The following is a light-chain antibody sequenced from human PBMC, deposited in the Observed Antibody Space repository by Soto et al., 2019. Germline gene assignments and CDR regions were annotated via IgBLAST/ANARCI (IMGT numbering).Light chain of an antibody. CDR2: EVS. V-gene: IGLV2-14*01. CDR1: SSDVGGYNY. Sequence: QSALAQPASVSGSPGQSITISCTGTSSDVGGYNYVSWYQQDPGKAPKLMIYEVSNRAAGVSNRLSGSKSGNTASLTISGLQAEDEADYYCSSYTSSSTPYVFGTGTKVTVL. J-gene: IGLJ1*01. CDR3: SSYTSSSTPYV.